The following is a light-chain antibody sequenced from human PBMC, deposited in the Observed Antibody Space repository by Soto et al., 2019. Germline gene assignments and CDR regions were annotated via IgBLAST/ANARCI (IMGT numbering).Light chain of an antibody. CDR2: GNS. J-gene: IGLJ3*02. Sequence: QAVVTQPPSVSGAPGQRVTISCTGSSYNIGAGYDVHWYQQLPGTAPKLLIYGNSNRPSGVPDRLSGSKSGTSASLAITGLQAEDEADYYCQSYDSSLSGWVFGGGTKLTVL. CDR1: SYNIGAGYD. CDR3: QSYDSSLSGWV. V-gene: IGLV1-40*01.